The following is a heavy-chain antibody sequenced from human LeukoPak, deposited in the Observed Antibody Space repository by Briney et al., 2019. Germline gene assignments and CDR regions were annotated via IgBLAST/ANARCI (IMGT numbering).Heavy chain of an antibody. CDR2: IKEDGSEK. V-gene: IGHV3-7*01. CDR3: ARDRGWLQFDY. D-gene: IGHD5-24*01. CDR1: GFTVSNNY. J-gene: IGHJ4*02. Sequence: GGSLRLSCAASGFTVSNNYMSWVRQAPGKGLEWVANIKEDGSEKYYVDSVKGRFTISRDNVKNSLYLQMNSLRAEDTAVYYCARDRGWLQFDYWGQGTLVTVSS.